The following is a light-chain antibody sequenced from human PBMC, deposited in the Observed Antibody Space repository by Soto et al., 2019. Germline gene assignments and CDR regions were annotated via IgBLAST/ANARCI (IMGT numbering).Light chain of an antibody. CDR2: AAS. CDR1: QVISND. V-gene: IGKV1-27*01. CDR3: QKYYSAPRT. J-gene: IGKJ1*01. Sequence: DIQMTQSPSSLSASVGDRVTITCRASQVISNDLAWYQQKPGKVPKLLIYAASTLQSGVPSRFSGSGSGTDFALNISSLQPEDVATYYCQKYYSAPRTFGQGTKVEVK.